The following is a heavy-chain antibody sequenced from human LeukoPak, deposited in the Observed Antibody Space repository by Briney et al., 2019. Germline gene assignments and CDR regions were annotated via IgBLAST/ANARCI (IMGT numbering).Heavy chain of an antibody. CDR3: ARDKVTY. CDR1: GFTYSNYW. V-gene: IGHV3-7*01. Sequence: GGSLRLSCAASGFTYSNYWMSWVRQAPGKGLEWVAHINKDGSEIYYVDSVKGRFTISRDNAKSSLSLQMNSLRVEDTAVYYCARDKVTYWGQGILVTVSS. CDR2: INKDGSEI. J-gene: IGHJ4*02.